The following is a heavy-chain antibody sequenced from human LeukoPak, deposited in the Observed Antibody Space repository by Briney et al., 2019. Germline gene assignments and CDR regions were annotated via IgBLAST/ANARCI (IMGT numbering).Heavy chain of an antibody. CDR2: IIPILGIA. Sequence: GASVKVSCKASGGTFSSYAISWVRQAPGQGLEWMGRIIPILGIANYAQKFQGRVTITADKSTSTAYMELSSLRSEDTAVYYCATLHSWSPYFDYWGQGTLVTVSS. V-gene: IGHV1-69*04. CDR1: GGTFSSYA. CDR3: ATLHSWSPYFDY. D-gene: IGHD6-13*01. J-gene: IGHJ4*02.